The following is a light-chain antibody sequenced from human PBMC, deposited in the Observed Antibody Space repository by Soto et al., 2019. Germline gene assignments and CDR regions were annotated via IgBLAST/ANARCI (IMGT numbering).Light chain of an antibody. Sequence: QSALTQPASVSGSPGQSITISCTRTSRDVADYSYVSWYQQHPGKAPKLIIYEVTNRPSGVSNRFSGSKSGNTASLTISGLQSEDEADYFCSLYGSTPTRYVFGTGTKVTVL. CDR3: SLYGSTPTRYV. J-gene: IGLJ1*01. CDR1: SRDVADYSY. CDR2: EVT. V-gene: IGLV2-14*01.